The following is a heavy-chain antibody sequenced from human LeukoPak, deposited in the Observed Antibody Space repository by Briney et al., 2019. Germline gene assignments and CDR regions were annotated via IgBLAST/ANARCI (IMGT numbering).Heavy chain of an antibody. Sequence: SETLSLTCTVSGGSISSYYWSWIRQPPGKGLEWIGYIYYSGSTKYNPSLKSRVTISVDTSKTQFSLKLSSVTATDTAVYYCARVDPDSSSTLEVFDYWGQGTLVTVSS. J-gene: IGHJ4*02. V-gene: IGHV4-59*01. CDR3: ARVDPDSSSTLEVFDY. D-gene: IGHD6-6*01. CDR1: GGSISSYY. CDR2: IYYSGST.